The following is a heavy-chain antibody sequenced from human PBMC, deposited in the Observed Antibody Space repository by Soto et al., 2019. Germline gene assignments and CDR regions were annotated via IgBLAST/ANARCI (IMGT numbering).Heavy chain of an antibody. V-gene: IGHV4-59*08. Sequence: PSETLSLTCTVSGGSFSPNYLSWIRQPPGKGLEWVGYIYYGGSTSYNPSLKSRVTISLETSKSQFSLRLSSVTAADTAVYYCARGRIQLWYPFDYWGQGTLVTV. CDR2: IYYGGST. J-gene: IGHJ4*02. D-gene: IGHD5-18*01. CDR1: GGSFSPNY. CDR3: ARGRIQLWYPFDY.